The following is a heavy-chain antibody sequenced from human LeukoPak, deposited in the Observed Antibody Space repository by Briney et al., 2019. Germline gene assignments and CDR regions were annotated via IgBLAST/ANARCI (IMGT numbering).Heavy chain of an antibody. CDR1: GFTFSSYW. V-gene: IGHV3-66*01. D-gene: IGHD1-26*01. Sequence: GGSLRLSCVVSGFTFSSYWMSWVRQAPGKGLEWVSVIYSGGSTYYADSVKGRFTISRDNSKNTLYLQMNSLRAEDTAVYYCARAGATTRPNDYWGQGTLVTVSS. CDR2: IYSGGST. J-gene: IGHJ4*02. CDR3: ARAGATTRPNDY.